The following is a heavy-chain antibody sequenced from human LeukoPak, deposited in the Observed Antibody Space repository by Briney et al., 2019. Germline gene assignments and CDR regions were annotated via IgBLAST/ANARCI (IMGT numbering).Heavy chain of an antibody. V-gene: IGHV3-23*01. CDR2: ISGSGGST. J-gene: IGHJ6*02. CDR1: GFTFSSYA. CDR3: AKDLVKGDYYGMDV. Sequence: LSGASLRLSCAASGFTFSSYAMSWVRQAPGKGLEWVSAISGSGGSTYYADSVKGRFTISRDNSKNTPYLQMNSLRAEDTAVYYCAKDLVKGDYYGMDVWGQGTTVTVSS.